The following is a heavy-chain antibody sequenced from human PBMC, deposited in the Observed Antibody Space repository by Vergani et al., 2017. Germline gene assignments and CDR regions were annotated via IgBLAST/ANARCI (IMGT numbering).Heavy chain of an antibody. Sequence: EVQLLESGGNLVQPGGSLRLSCAASGFTFTNFAMTWVRQAPGEGLEWVSGISGSGGFTYYADSVKGRFTISRDNSKNTMFLQMNNLRAEDTAVYYCARDYRGILASHSIAAAGSVNYYYGMDVWGQGTTVTVSS. CDR1: GFTFTNFA. CDR3: ARDYRGILASHSIAAAGSVNYYYGMDV. D-gene: IGHD6-13*01. J-gene: IGHJ6*02. CDR2: ISGSGGFT. V-gene: IGHV3-23*01.